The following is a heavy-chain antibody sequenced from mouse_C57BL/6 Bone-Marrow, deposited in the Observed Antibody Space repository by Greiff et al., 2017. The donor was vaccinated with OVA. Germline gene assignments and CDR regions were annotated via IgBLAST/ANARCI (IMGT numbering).Heavy chain of an antibody. Sequence: VQLQQSGAELVRPGASVTLSCKASGYTFTDYDMHWVKQTPVHGLEWIGAIDPETGGTAYNQKFKGKATLTADKSSSTAYMELRSLTSEDSAVYDCTRGYSNYYAMDYWGQGTSVTVSS. D-gene: IGHD2-5*01. CDR3: TRGYSNYYAMDY. CDR2: IDPETGGT. CDR1: GYTFTDYD. J-gene: IGHJ4*01. V-gene: IGHV1-15*01.